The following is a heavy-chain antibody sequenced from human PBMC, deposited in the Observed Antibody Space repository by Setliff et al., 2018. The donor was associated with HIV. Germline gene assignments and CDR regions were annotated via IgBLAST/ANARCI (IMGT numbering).Heavy chain of an antibody. D-gene: IGHD5-18*01. Sequence: ASVKVSCKASGYPFTSYYMHWVRQAPGQGLEWMGIISAYNGNTNYAQKLQGRVTVTTDTSTSTVYMELRSLRSDDTAVYYCAREWRTAMVKYYFDYWGQGTLVTVSS. V-gene: IGHV1-18*04. CDR3: AREWRTAMVKYYFDY. CDR1: GYPFTSYY. CDR2: ISAYNGNT. J-gene: IGHJ4*02.